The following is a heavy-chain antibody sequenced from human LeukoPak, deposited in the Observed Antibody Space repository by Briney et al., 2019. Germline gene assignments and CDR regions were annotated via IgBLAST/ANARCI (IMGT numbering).Heavy chain of an antibody. CDR1: GYSISSDCY. V-gene: IGHV4-38-2*01. D-gene: IGHD6-19*01. Sequence: SETLSLTCAVSGYSISSDCYWGWIRQPPGKGLEWIGSIYHSGSTYYNPSLQSRVTISVDTSNNQFSLKLNSVTAADTAVYYCARNCTAMAGICSWFDPWGQGTLVTVSS. CDR2: IYHSGST. J-gene: IGHJ5*02. CDR3: ARNCTAMAGICSWFDP.